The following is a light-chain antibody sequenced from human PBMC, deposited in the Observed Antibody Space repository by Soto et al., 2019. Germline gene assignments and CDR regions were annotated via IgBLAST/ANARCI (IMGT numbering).Light chain of an antibody. J-gene: IGKJ4*01. V-gene: IGKV3-20*01. CDR2: GAS. CDR1: QSVSSSF. CDR3: QQYGSSPLT. Sequence: EIVLTQSPGTLSLSPGERATLSCRASQSVSSSFLAWYQHKPGQAPRLLIYGASSRATGIPDRFSGSGSGTDFTLTSSRLEHEAVAVYYCQQYGSSPLTFGGGTKVEIK.